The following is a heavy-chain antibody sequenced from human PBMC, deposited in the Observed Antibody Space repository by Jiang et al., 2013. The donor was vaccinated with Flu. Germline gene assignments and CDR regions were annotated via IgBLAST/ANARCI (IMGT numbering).Heavy chain of an antibody. D-gene: IGHD6-19*01. CDR3: ARVIRSGWYDDY. Sequence: VQLLESGGGLVQPGGSLRLSCAASGFTFSSYWMSWVRQAPGMGLQWVANIKHDGSEKYYVDSVKGRFTISRDNAKNSLYLQMNSLRADDTAVYYCARVIRSGWYDDYWGQGTLVTVSS. CDR1: GFTFSSYW. CDR2: IKHDGSEK. J-gene: IGHJ4*02. V-gene: IGHV3-7*03.